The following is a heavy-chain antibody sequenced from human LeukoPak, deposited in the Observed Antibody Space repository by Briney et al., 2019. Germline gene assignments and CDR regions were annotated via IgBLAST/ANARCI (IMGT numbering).Heavy chain of an antibody. J-gene: IGHJ6*03. Sequence: PGGSLRLSCAASGFSFSTYGMHWVRQAPGKGLEWLSVISYDGSNKYYADSVKGRFSFSRDNSKNTLYLQMNSLRAEDTAVYYCARDPQFPDNYYYYMDVWGKGTTVTVSS. CDR2: ISYDGSNK. V-gene: IGHV3-30*03. CDR1: GFSFSTYG. D-gene: IGHD1-14*01. CDR3: ARDPQFPDNYYYYMDV.